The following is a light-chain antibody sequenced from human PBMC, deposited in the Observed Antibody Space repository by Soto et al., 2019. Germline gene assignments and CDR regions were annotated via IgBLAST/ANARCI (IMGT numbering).Light chain of an antibody. CDR2: DAS. J-gene: IGKJ4*01. V-gene: IGKV1-33*01. CDR1: QDIHSY. Sequence: DIQMTQSPSSLSSSVGDRVTITCQASQDIHSYLNWYQQKAGRAPKLLIYDASKLETGVPSRFSGSGSGTDFTFTISGLQPEDIATYYCQQYDNLPLTFGGGTKVKIK. CDR3: QQYDNLPLT.